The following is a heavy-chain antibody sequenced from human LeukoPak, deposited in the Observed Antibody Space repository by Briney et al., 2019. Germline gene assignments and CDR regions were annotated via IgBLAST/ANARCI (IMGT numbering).Heavy chain of an antibody. D-gene: IGHD6-13*01. CDR3: ARETAAAGDY. CDR1: GFTFDDYG. J-gene: IGHJ4*02. CDR2: IYSGGST. Sequence: GGSLRLSFAASGFTFDDYGMSWVRQAPGKGLEWVSVIYSGGSTYYADSVKGRFTISRDNSKNTLYLQMNSLRAEDTAVYYCARETAAAGDYWGQGTLVTVSS. V-gene: IGHV3-53*01.